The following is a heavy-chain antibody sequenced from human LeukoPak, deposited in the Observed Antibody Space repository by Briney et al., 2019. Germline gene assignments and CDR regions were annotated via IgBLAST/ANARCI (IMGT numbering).Heavy chain of an antibody. CDR3: VSNARGSIGDMDV. Sequence: PSETLSLTCTVSGGSISSTTYYWGWIRQPPGKGLEWIGTIYYSGRTNYNPSLKSRVAISIDTSKSQFSLRLSSVTAADTAVYYCVSNARGSIGDMDVWGQGTTVTVSS. CDR2: IYYSGRT. V-gene: IGHV4-39*07. D-gene: IGHD2-2*01. CDR1: GGSISSTTYY. J-gene: IGHJ6*02.